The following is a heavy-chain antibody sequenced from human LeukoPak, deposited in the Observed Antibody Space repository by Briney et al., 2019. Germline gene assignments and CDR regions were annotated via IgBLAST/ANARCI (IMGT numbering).Heavy chain of an antibody. D-gene: IGHD5-18*01. Sequence: PSETLSLTCTVSGGSISSDHYYWSWIRQPPGKGLEWIGFISNSGNTYYNPSLKSRITISGDTTKNQFSLRLSSVTAADTAVYYCARDGGYSYGPFDSWGQGTLVTVSS. CDR3: ARDGGYSYGPFDS. V-gene: IGHV4-30-4*01. CDR2: ISNSGNT. J-gene: IGHJ4*02. CDR1: GGSISSDHYY.